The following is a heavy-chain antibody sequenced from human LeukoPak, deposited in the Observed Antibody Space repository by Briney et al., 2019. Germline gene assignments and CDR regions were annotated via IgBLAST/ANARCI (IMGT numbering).Heavy chain of an antibody. V-gene: IGHV4-30-4*01. CDR1: GGSISSGDYY. D-gene: IGHD6-13*01. J-gene: IGHJ3*02. CDR2: IYYSGST. CDR3: ASGYSSSWTDAFDI. Sequence: SQTLSLTCTVSGGSISSGDYYWSWIRQPPGKGLEWIGYIYYSGSTNYNPSLKSRVTISVDTSKNQFSLKLSSVTAADTAVYYCASGYSSSWTDAFDIWGQGTMVTVSS.